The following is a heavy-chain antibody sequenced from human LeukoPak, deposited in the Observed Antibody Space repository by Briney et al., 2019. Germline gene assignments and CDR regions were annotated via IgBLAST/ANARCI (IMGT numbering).Heavy chain of an antibody. CDR1: GFTFSSFE. CDR2: ISASGSAI. Sequence: GGSLRLSCAASGFTFSSFEMYWVRQAPGKGLQWVSCISASGSAIYYVDSVKGRFTISRDNAKNSLYLQMNSLRAEDTSVYYCVRDGYYGHDSFDIWGQGTMVTVSS. J-gene: IGHJ3*02. CDR3: VRDGYYGHDSFDI. D-gene: IGHD3-10*01. V-gene: IGHV3-48*03.